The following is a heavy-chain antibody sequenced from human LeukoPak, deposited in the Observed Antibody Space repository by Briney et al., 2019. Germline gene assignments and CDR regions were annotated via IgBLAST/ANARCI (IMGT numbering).Heavy chain of an antibody. CDR3: ASQTGGYYDSSGSLDY. D-gene: IGHD3-22*01. J-gene: IGHJ4*02. CDR1: GGSISSYY. V-gene: IGHV4-59*01. CDR2: IYYSGST. Sequence: SETLSLTCTVSGGSISSYYWSWFRKPPGKGLEWIGYIYYSGSTNYNPSLKSRVTISVDTSKNQFSLKLSSVTAADTAVYYCASQTGGYYDSSGSLDYWGRGTLVTVSS.